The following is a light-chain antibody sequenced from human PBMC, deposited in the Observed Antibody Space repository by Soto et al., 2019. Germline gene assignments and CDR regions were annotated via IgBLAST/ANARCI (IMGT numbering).Light chain of an antibody. J-gene: IGKJ5*01. V-gene: IGKV3-15*01. CDR3: QQYNNWPPIT. Sequence: EIVMTQSPATRSVSPGERATLSCRGSQSVSGNLAWYQQNPGQAPRLLIYGASTRATGIPARFSGSGSGTEFTLTISSLQSEDFAVYYCQQYNNWPPITFGQGTRLEIK. CDR1: QSVSGN. CDR2: GAS.